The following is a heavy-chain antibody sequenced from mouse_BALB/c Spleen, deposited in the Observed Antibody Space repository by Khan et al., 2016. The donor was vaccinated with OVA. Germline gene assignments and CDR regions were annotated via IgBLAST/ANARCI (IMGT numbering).Heavy chain of an antibody. J-gene: IGHJ1*01. CDR1: AYTFTNYG. CDR3: ARGASYWYFDV. Sequence: QIQLVQSGPKLKKPGETVKISCKASAYTFTNYGMNWVKQAPGKGLKWMGWINTYTGEPTYTDDFKGRFAFSLETSASTAYLQINNLKNEDMATYFCARGASYWYFDVWGAGTTVTVSS. V-gene: IGHV9-1*02. CDR2: INTYTGEP.